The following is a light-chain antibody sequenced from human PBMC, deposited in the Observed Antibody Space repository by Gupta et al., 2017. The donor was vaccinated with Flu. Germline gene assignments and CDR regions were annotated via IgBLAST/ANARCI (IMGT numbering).Light chain of an antibody. CDR2: DVS. Sequence: QSALTQPRSVSGSPGQSVPISCTGTSSDVGVYNYVSWYQQHPGKAPKLMIYDVSKRPSGVPDRFSGSKSGNTASLTISGLQAEDEADYYCCSYAGSYTFYVFGTGAKVTVL. CDR3: CSYAGSYTFYV. CDR1: SSDVGVYNY. V-gene: IGLV2-11*02. J-gene: IGLJ1*01.